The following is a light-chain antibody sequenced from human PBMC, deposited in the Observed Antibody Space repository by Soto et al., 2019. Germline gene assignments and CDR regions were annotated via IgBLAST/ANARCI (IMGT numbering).Light chain of an antibody. Sequence: EIVLTQSPATLSLSPGERATLSCRASQTVRNNLAWYQQRPGQAPRLLIYDASSRATGIPARFSGSGSGTDFTLTISSLEPEDFAVYYCQHYVTSLTTFGQGTKVEVK. V-gene: IGKV3-11*01. CDR1: QTVRNN. J-gene: IGKJ1*01. CDR2: DAS. CDR3: QHYVTSLTT.